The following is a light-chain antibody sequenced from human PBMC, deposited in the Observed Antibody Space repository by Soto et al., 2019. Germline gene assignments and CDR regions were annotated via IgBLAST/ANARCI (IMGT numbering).Light chain of an antibody. V-gene: IGKV3-11*01. Sequence: KMSPDALSLFTKAKATLSGRASQSVSSYLAWYQQKPGQAPRLLIYDASNRATGIPARFSGSGSGTDFTLTISSLEPEDFAVYYCQQRSNWPIPFGQGTKVDIK. CDR3: QQRSNWPIP. CDR2: DAS. CDR1: QSVSSY. J-gene: IGKJ1*01.